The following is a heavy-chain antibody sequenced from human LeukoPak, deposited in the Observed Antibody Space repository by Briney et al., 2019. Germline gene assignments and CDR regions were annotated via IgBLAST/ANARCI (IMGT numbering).Heavy chain of an antibody. V-gene: IGHV4-31*03. Sequence: PSQTLSLTCTVSGGSISSGGYYWSWIRQHPGKGLEWIGYIYYSGSTYYNPSLKSRVTISVDTSKNQFSLKLSSVTAADTAVYYCARSYYGSGSYSDYWGQGTLVTVSS. CDR1: GGSISSGGYY. CDR2: IYYSGST. CDR3: ARSYYGSGSYSDY. J-gene: IGHJ4*02. D-gene: IGHD3-10*01.